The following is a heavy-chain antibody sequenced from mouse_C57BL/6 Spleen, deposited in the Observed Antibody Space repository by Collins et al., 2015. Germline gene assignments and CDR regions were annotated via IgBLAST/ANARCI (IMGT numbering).Heavy chain of an antibody. V-gene: IGHV1-82*01. CDR3: ARLVATDAMDY. CDR2: T. J-gene: IGHJ4*01. D-gene: IGHD1-1*01. Sequence: TNYNGKFKGKATLTADKSSSTAYMQLSSLTSEDSAVYFCARLVATDAMDYWGQGTSVTVSS.